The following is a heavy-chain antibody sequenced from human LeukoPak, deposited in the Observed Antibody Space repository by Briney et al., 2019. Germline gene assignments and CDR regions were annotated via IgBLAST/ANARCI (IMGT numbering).Heavy chain of an antibody. J-gene: IGHJ5*02. D-gene: IGHD4-17*01. CDR2: IYHSGST. CDR3: SRHDYGPFWFDP. Sequence: KPSETLSLTCAVSGYSLCSGYSWGWVRQPPGKGRGGIGNIYHSGSTYYNPSLKSRVTISVDTSKNHFSLKLSSVTAADTALYYCSRHDYGPFWFDPWGQGILVTVSS. V-gene: IGHV4-38-2*01. CDR1: GYSLCSGYS.